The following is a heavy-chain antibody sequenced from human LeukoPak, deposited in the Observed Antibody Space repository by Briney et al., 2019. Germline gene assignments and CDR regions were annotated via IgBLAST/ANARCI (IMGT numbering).Heavy chain of an antibody. D-gene: IGHD2-21*01. J-gene: IGHJ4*02. CDR2: INSSGGST. CDR3: AKGVVPDD. Sequence: GGSLRLSCAASGFTFSTYAMSWVRQAPGKGLEWVSTINSSGGSTCYADSVKGRFTVSRDNSKNTLFLQMISLRAGDTAVYYCAKGVVPDDWGQGTLVTVSS. CDR1: GFTFSTYA. V-gene: IGHV3-23*01.